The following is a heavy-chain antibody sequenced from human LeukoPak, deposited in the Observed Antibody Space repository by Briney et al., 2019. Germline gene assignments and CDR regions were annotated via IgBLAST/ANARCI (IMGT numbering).Heavy chain of an antibody. CDR2: IRSDGSTT. J-gene: IGHJ4*02. D-gene: IGHD6-19*01. CDR3: ARVPYSSGCIDY. Sequence: GGSLRLSCAASGFTFSSYWMHWVRQAPGKGLVWVSGIRSDGSTTSYADSVKGRFTISRDNAKNTLYLQMNSLRAEDTAVYYCARVPYSSGCIDYWGQGTLVTVSS. V-gene: IGHV3-74*01. CDR1: GFTFSSYW.